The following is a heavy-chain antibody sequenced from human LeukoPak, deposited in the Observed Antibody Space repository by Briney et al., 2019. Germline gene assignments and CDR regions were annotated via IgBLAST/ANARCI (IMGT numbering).Heavy chain of an antibody. CDR2: IYYSGGT. CDR3: ARVKGIAGAGPFDY. D-gene: IGHD6-13*01. Sequence: PSETLSLTCTVSGGSISSGDYFWSWIRQHPGKGLEWIGYIYYSGGTYYNPSLKSRVTISVDTSKNQFSLKLTSVTAADTAVYYCARVKGIAGAGPFDYWGQGTLVTVSS. J-gene: IGHJ4*02. CDR1: GGSISSGDYF. V-gene: IGHV4-31*03.